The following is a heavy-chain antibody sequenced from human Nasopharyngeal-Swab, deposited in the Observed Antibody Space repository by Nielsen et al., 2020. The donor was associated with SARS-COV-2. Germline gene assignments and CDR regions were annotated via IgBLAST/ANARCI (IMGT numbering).Heavy chain of an antibody. D-gene: IGHD7-27*01. CDR3: ARATKLGGSLWVPDY. CDR1: GFTFSSYW. V-gene: IGHV3-74*01. Sequence: GGSLRLSCAASGFTFSSYWMHWVRQAPGKGLAWVSRIDSDGSSTIYADSVKGRFTISRDNAKNTLYLQMNSLRAEDTAVYYCARATKLGGSLWVPDYWGQGTLVTVSS. CDR2: IDSDGSST. J-gene: IGHJ4*02.